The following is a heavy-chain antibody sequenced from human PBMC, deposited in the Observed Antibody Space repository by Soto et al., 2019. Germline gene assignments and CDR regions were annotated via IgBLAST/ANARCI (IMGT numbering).Heavy chain of an antibody. CDR3: ARSGYYTEGYYYYGMDV. J-gene: IGHJ6*02. V-gene: IGHV1-18*01. D-gene: IGHD3-3*01. CDR1: GYTFTSYG. Sequence: ASVKVSCKASGYTFTSYGISWVRQAPGQGLEWMGWISAYNGNTNYAQKLQGRVTMTTDTSTSTAYMELRSLRSDDTAVYYCARSGYYTEGYYYYGMDVWGQGTTVTVSS. CDR2: ISAYNGNT.